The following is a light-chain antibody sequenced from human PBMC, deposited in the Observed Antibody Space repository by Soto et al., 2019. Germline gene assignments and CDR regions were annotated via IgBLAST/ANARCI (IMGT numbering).Light chain of an antibody. CDR3: QQYYTSRT. J-gene: IGKJ1*01. Sequence: DIVMTQSPDSLTVSLGERATINCKSSQSLLSNSNKKNYLAWYQQKPGQPPKLLIYWASTRESGVPDRFTGSGSGTDFTITISSLQAEDVAVDFCQQYYTSRTFGQGTRVEIK. CDR2: WAS. CDR1: QSLLSNSNKKNY. V-gene: IGKV4-1*01.